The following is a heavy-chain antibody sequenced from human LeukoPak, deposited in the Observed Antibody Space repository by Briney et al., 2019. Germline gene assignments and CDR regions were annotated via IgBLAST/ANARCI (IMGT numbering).Heavy chain of an antibody. V-gene: IGHV3-21*01. CDR3: ARAPGGGYPPTGAFDI. J-gene: IGHJ3*02. CDR1: GFTFSSYS. Sequence: PGGSLRLSCAASGFTFSSYSMNWVRQAPGKGLEWVSSISSSSSYIYYADPVKGRFTISRDNAKNSLYLQMNSLRAEDTAVYYCARAPGGGYPPTGAFDIWGQGTMVTVSS. CDR2: ISSSSSYI. D-gene: IGHD3-22*01.